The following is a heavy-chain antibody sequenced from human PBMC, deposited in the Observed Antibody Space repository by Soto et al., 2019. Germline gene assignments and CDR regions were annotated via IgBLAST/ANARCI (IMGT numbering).Heavy chain of an antibody. CDR2: IPDSGST. J-gene: IGHJ4*02. V-gene: IGHV4-59*12. CDR1: GGSSRSYY. D-gene: IGHD6-13*01. CDR3: ARDRVAAAGSGY. Sequence: SETLSLTWTVAGGSSRSYYGSWILQPPGEGLEWIGYIPDSGSTTYNPSLKSRVTISVDTSKNQFSLKLSSVTAADTAVYYCARDRVAAAGSGYWGQGTLVTVSS.